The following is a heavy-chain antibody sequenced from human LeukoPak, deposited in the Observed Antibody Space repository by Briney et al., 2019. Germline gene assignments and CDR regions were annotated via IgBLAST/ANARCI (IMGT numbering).Heavy chain of an antibody. V-gene: IGHV1-8*01. D-gene: IGHD6-6*01. CDR2: MSPTSGNT. J-gene: IGHJ6*03. CDR1: GYSFTTYH. CDR3: ARTVAGRSYYYYMDA. Sequence: GASVKVSCKASGYSFTTYHINWVRQATGQGLEWMGWMSPTSGNTGYAQKFQGRVSMTRNTSINTAYMELSSLKSEDTAVYYCARTVAGRSYYYYMDAWGNGTTVTVSS.